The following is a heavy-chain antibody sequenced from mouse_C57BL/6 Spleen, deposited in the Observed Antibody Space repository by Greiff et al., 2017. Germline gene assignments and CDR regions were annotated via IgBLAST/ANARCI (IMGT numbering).Heavy chain of an antibody. CDR1: GYTFTSYW. CDR3: ARGDIYYGSSYNFDY. V-gene: IGHV1-7*01. D-gene: IGHD1-1*01. Sequence: VQLQQSGAELAKPGASVKLSCKASGYTFTSYWMHWVKQRPGQGLEWIGYINPSSGYTKYTQKFKDKATLNADKSSITAYRPLSSLTYEDSAVYYCARGDIYYGSSYNFDYWGQGTTLTVSS. J-gene: IGHJ2*01. CDR2: INPSSGYT.